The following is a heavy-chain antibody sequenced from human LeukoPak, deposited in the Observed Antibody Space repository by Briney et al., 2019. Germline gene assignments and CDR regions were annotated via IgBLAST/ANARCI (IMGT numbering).Heavy chain of an antibody. CDR2: VSGSGGTT. CDR1: GFTFSNYG. CDR3: AKERSYYFDY. D-gene: IGHD3-16*02. J-gene: IGHJ4*02. V-gene: IGHV3-23*01. Sequence: GGSLRLSCAASGFTFSNYGMSWVRQAPGKGLEWVSGVSGSGGTTFYANSVKGRCTISRDDSKSTLYLQMNSLRVEDTAVYYCAKERSYYFDYWGQGTLVTVSS.